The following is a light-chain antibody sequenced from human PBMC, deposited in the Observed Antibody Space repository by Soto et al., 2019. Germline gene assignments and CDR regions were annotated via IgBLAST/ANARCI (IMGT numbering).Light chain of an antibody. Sequence: IQLTQSPSSLSASIGDRVTITCRASQGISSYLAWYQQKPGKAPKLLIYAASTLQRGVPSRFSGSGSGTDFTLTISSLQPEDCATYYCQQLNSYPPTFGGGTKVEIK. CDR2: AAS. V-gene: IGKV1-9*01. CDR3: QQLNSYPPT. CDR1: QGISSY. J-gene: IGKJ4*01.